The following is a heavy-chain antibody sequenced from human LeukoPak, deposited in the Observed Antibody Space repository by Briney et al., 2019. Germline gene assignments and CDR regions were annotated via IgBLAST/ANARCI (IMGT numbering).Heavy chain of an antibody. Sequence: GGSLRLSCAASGFTFSSYGMHWVRQAPGKGLEWVAFIRYDGSNKYYADSVKGRFTISRDNSKNTLYLQMNSLRAEDTAVYYCARGPRYYDFRSGYYRDAFDIWGQGTMVTVSS. J-gene: IGHJ3*02. D-gene: IGHD3-3*01. CDR3: ARGPRYYDFRSGYYRDAFDI. CDR2: IRYDGSNK. CDR1: GFTFSSYG. V-gene: IGHV3-30*02.